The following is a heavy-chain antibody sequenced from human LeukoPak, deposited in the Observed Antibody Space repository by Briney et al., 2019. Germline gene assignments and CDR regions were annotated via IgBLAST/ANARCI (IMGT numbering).Heavy chain of an antibody. Sequence: ASVKVSCKASGYTFTSYAMHWERQAPGQRLEWMGWINAGNGNTKYSQKFQGRVTITRDTSTSTAYMELRSLRSDDTAVYYCARDSPGDPFDYWGQGTLVTVSS. CDR2: INAGNGNT. J-gene: IGHJ4*02. CDR3: ARDSPGDPFDY. CDR1: GYTFTSYA. V-gene: IGHV1-3*01. D-gene: IGHD4-17*01.